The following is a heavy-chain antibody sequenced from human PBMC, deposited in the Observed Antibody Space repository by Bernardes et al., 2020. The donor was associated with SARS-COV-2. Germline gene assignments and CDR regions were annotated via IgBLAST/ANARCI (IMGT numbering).Heavy chain of an antibody. V-gene: IGHV3-9*01. D-gene: IGHD3-3*01. CDR3: ARPTITIFGVIDAFDI. CDR2: ISWNSGS. CDR1: GFTCDDYT. J-gene: IGHJ3*02. Sequence: SLRLSCAASGFTCDDYTIHWVRQAPGKGLEWVAGISWNSGSIYADSVEGRFTISRDNAKNSLFLQMNSLRTEDTALYYCARPTITIFGVIDAFDIWGQGTVVTVSS.